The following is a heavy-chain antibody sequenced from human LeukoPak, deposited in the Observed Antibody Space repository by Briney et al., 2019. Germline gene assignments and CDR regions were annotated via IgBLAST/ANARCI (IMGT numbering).Heavy chain of an antibody. D-gene: IGHD5-18*01. Sequence: ASVKVSCKASGYTFTSYGISWVRQATGQGLEWMGWMNPNSGNTGYAQKFQGRVTMTRNTSISTAYMELSSLRSEDTAVYYCAIGYSYGSKYYYYYYYMDVWGKGTTVTVSS. CDR3: AIGYSYGSKYYYYYYYMDV. CDR2: MNPNSGNT. CDR1: GYTFTSYG. J-gene: IGHJ6*03. V-gene: IGHV1-8*02.